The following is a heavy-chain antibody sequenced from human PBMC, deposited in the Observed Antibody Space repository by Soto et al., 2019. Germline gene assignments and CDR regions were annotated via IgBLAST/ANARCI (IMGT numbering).Heavy chain of an antibody. CDR3: ARGRVYYGSGRLNDY. D-gene: IGHD3-10*01. J-gene: IGHJ4*02. V-gene: IGHV4-34*01. CDR1: GGSFSGYY. Sequence: SETLSLTCAAYGGSFSGYYWSWIRQPPGKGLEWIGEINHSGSTNYNPSLKSRVTIPVDTSKNQFSLKLSSVTAADTAVYCCARGRVYYGSGRLNDYWGQGTLVTVSS. CDR2: INHSGST.